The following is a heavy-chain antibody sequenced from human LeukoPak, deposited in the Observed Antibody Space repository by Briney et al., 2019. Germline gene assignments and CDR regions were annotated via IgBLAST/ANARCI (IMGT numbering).Heavy chain of an antibody. J-gene: IGHJ5*02. D-gene: IGHD6-19*01. CDR2: IYYSGST. CDR1: GGSISSGGYY. V-gene: IGHV4-31*03. CDR3: ARGRPGTKKQWLVLRTGSYNWFDP. Sequence: SETLSLTCTDSGGSISSGGYYWSWIRQHPGKGLEWIGYIYYSGSTYYNPSLKSRVTISVDTSKNQFSLKLSSVTAADTAVYYCARGRPGTKKQWLVLRTGSYNWFDPWGQGTLVTVSS.